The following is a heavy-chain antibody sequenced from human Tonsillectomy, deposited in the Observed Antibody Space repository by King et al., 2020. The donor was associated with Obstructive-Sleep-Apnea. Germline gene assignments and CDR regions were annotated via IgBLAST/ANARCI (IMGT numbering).Heavy chain of an antibody. V-gene: IGHV4-34*01. D-gene: IGHD3-22*01. CDR3: AGGDTYYYDSSVYYRTDAFDI. CDR1: GGSFSGYY. CDR2: INHSGIT. Sequence: VQLQQWGAGLLKPSETLSLTCAVYGGSFSGYYWNWIRQPPGKGLEWIGEINHSGITNYNPSLKSRVTISVDTSKNQFSLKLSSVTAADTAVYYCAGGDTYYYDSSVYYRTDAFDIWGQGTMVTVSS. J-gene: IGHJ3*02.